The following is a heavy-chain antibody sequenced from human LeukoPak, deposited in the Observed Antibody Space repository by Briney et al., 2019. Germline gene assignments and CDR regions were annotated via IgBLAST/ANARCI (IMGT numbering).Heavy chain of an antibody. Sequence: GGSLRLSCAASGFTFSDYYMSWIRPAPGKGLGWVSYISSSGSTIYYADSVKGRFTISRDNAKNSLYLQMNSLRAEDTAVYYCARDGGGPNYYDSSGYCDYWGQGTLVTVSS. CDR1: GFTFSDYY. CDR2: ISSSGSTI. V-gene: IGHV3-11*01. D-gene: IGHD3-22*01. J-gene: IGHJ4*02. CDR3: ARDGGGPNYYDSSGYCDY.